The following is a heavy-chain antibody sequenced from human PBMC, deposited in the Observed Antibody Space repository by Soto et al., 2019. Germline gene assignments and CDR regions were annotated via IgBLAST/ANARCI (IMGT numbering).Heavy chain of an antibody. V-gene: IGHV3-33*01. D-gene: IGHD4-17*01. CDR3: ARMSGGDYDLGRYYYYGMDV. J-gene: IGHJ6*02. CDR1: GFTFSSYG. CDR2: IWYDGSNK. Sequence: VGSLRLSCAASGFTFSSYGMHWVRQAPGKGLEWVAVIWYDGSNKYYADSVKGRFTISRDNSKNTLYLQMNSLRAEDTAVYYCARMSGGDYDLGRYYYYGMDVWGQGTTVTVSS.